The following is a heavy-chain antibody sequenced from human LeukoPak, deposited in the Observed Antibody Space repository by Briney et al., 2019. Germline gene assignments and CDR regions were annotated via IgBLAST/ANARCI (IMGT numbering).Heavy chain of an antibody. D-gene: IGHD2-21*02. Sequence: SETLSLTCTVSGGSISSYYWSWIRQPPGKGLEWIGYIYYSGSTNYNPSLKSRVTISVDTSKNQLSLKPNSVTAADTAVYYCARATAIYEAFDYWGQGILVTVSS. CDR3: ARATAIYEAFDY. CDR2: IYYSGST. V-gene: IGHV4-59*12. CDR1: GGSISSYY. J-gene: IGHJ4*02.